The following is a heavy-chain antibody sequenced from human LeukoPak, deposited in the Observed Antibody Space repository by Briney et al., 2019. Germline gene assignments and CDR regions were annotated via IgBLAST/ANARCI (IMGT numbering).Heavy chain of an antibody. V-gene: IGHV3-23*01. Sequence: GGSLRLSCAASGFTFSSYAMSWVRQAPGKGLEWVSAISGSGGSTYYADSVKGRFTISRDNSKNTLYLQMNSLRAEDTAVYYCAKDSSDYPNPDWYFDLWGRGTLVTVSS. D-gene: IGHD4-17*01. CDR3: AKDSSDYPNPDWYFDL. CDR2: ISGSGGST. J-gene: IGHJ2*01. CDR1: GFTFSSYA.